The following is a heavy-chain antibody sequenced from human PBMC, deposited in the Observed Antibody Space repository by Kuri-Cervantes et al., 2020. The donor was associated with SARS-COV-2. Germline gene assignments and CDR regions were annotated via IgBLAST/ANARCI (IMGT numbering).Heavy chain of an antibody. CDR3: AKDVDWYSMSYYYGMDV. CDR1: GFTFSSYA. Sequence: GESLKISCAASGFTFSSYAMHWVRQAPGKGLEWVAVISYDGNNKYYSDSVMGRFTISRDDSTNTVYLQMNSLRAEDTAVYYCAKDVDWYSMSYYYGMDVWGQGTTVTVSS. CDR2: ISYDGNNK. V-gene: IGHV3-30*04. D-gene: IGHD2-21*02. J-gene: IGHJ6*02.